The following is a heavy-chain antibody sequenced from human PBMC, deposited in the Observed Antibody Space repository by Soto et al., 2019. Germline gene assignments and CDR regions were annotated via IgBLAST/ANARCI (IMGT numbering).Heavy chain of an antibody. CDR2: IYYSGST. D-gene: IGHD3-22*01. V-gene: IGHV4-39*01. CDR3: ARRAYDSSGYYAFDI. Sequence: SETLSLTCTVSGGSISSSSYYWGWIRQPPGKGLEWIGSIYYSGSTYYNPSLKSRVTISVDTSKNQFSLKLSSVTAADTAVYYCARRAYDSSGYYAFDIWGQGTMVTVSS. J-gene: IGHJ3*02. CDR1: GGSISSSSYY.